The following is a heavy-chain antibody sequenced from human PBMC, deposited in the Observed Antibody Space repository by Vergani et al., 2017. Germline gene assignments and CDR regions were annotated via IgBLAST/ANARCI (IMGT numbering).Heavy chain of an antibody. J-gene: IGHJ4*02. CDR1: GGSISSYY. V-gene: IGHV4-4*07. CDR3: ASREGANVGLTGYDYVWGSYPVDY. D-gene: IGHD3-16*01. CDR2: IYTSGST. Sequence: QVQLQESGPGLVKPSETLSLTCTVSGGSISSYYWSWIRQHAGKGLEWIGRIYTSGSTNYNPSLKSRVTISVDTSKNQFSLKLSSVTAADTAVYYCASREGANVGLTGYDYVWGSYPVDYWGQGTLVTVSS.